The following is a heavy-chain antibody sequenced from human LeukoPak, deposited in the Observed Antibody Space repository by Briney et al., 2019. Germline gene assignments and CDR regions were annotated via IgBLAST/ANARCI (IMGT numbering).Heavy chain of an antibody. CDR3: AVSVGASPNYLDY. V-gene: IGHV3-48*03. D-gene: IGHD1-26*01. Sequence: GGSLRLSCGASGFTFITYELNWVRQAPGKGLEWVSYISTSGGTTYYADSVKGRFTISRDNAKNSLYLQMNSLRAEDTAVYYCAVSVGASPNYLDYWGQGTLVTVSS. CDR1: GFTFITYE. CDR2: ISTSGGTT. J-gene: IGHJ4*02.